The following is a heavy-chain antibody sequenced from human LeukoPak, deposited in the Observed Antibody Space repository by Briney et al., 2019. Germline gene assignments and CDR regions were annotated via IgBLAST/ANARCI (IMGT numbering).Heavy chain of an antibody. J-gene: IGHJ6*02. D-gene: IGHD3-3*01. CDR3: ARLRITIFGVVTSWYYYGMDV. Sequence: SETLSLTCAVYGGSFSGYYWSWIRQPPGKGLEWIGEINHSGSTNYNPSLKSRVTISVDTSKNQFSLKLSSVTAADTAVYYCARLRITIFGVVTSWYYYGMDVWGQGTTVTVSS. CDR1: GGSFSGYY. CDR2: INHSGST. V-gene: IGHV4-34*01.